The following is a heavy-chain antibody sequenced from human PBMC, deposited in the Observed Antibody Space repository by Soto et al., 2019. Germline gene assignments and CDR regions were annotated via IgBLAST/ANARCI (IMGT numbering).Heavy chain of an antibody. CDR1: GGSFSGYY. CDR3: ARGGHSSGWYWCFDP. V-gene: IGHV4-34*01. Sequence: SETLSLTCAVYGGSFSGYYWSWIRQPPGKGLEWIGEINHSGSTNYNPSLKSRVTISVDTSKNQFSLKLSSVTAADTAVYYCARGGHSSGWYWCFDPWGQGTLVTVSS. D-gene: IGHD6-19*01. J-gene: IGHJ5*02. CDR2: INHSGST.